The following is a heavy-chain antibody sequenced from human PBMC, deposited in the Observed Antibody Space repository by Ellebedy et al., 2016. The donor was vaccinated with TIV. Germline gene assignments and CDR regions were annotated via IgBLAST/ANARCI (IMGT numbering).Heavy chain of an antibody. CDR2: ISSSSVYK. CDR3: ARGGFGELPFDF. Sequence: PGGSLRLSCAASGFTFRSHNMNWVRQAPGKGLEWVSSISSSSVYKYYADSVRGRFTISRDDAKNSLILQMNSLRADDTAVYYCARGGFGELPFDFWGQGTLLTVSS. D-gene: IGHD3-10*01. V-gene: IGHV3-21*01. J-gene: IGHJ4*02. CDR1: GFTFRSHN.